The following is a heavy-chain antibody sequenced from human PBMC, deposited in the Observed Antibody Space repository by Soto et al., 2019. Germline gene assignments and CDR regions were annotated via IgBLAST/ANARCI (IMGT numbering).Heavy chain of an antibody. CDR2: IRTRAYASTA. D-gene: IGHD3-3*02. CDR1: GFTFDDHA. V-gene: IGHV3-49*03. J-gene: IGHJ4*02. Sequence: GGSLRLSCTTSGFTFDDHAMSWFRQAPGKGLEWVGFIRTRAYASTAEYAASVRGRFTISRDDSKGIAYLQMDSLKAEDTGVYLCARDRVSWRHFSDTTLYFDQWGQGTPVTVYS. CDR3: ARDRVSWRHFSDTTLYFDQ.